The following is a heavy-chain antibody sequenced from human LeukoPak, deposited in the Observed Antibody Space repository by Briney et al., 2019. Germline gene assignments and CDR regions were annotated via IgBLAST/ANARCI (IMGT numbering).Heavy chain of an antibody. CDR1: GYTFTSYY. Sequence: ASVKVSCKASGYTFTSYYMHWVRQAPGQGLEWMGIMNPSGGTTSYAQKFQGRVTMTRNTSISTAYMELSSLRSEDTAVYYCARVAPWDYDFWSGYFPSSYYYYGMDVWGQGTTVTVSS. CDR3: ARVAPWDYDFWSGYFPSSYYYYGMDV. CDR2: MNPSGGTT. J-gene: IGHJ6*02. D-gene: IGHD3-3*01. V-gene: IGHV1-46*01.